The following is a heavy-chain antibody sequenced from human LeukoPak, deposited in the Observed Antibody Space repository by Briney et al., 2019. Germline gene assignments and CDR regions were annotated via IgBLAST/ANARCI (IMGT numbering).Heavy chain of an antibody. CDR3: ARGGDPDYYYYYGMDV. D-gene: IGHD3-10*01. CDR2: IIPIFGIA. CDR1: GGTFSSYA. V-gene: IGHV1-69*04. J-gene: IGHJ6*02. Sequence: GASVKVSCKASGGTFSSYAISWVRQAPGQGLEWMGRIIPIFGIANYAQKFQGRVTITADKSTSTAYMELSSLRSEDTAVYYCARGGDPDYYYYYGMDVWAKGPRSPSP.